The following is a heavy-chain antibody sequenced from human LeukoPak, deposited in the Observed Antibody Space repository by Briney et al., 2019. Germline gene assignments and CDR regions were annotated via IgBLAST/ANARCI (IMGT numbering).Heavy chain of an antibody. CDR3: ARDLGGIVVEPATFDY. D-gene: IGHD2-2*01. V-gene: IGHV1-2*02. CDR2: INPNSGGT. J-gene: IGHJ4*02. Sequence: ASVKVSCKASGYTFTGYYMHWVRQAPGQGLEWMGWINPNSGGTNYAQKFQGRVTMTRDTSISTAYMELSRLRSDDTAVYYCARDLGGIVVEPATFDYWGQGTLVTVSP. CDR1: GYTFTGYY.